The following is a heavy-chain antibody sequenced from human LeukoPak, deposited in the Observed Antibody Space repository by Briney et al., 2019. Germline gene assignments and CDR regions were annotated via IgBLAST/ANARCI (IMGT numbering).Heavy chain of an antibody. Sequence: GGSLRLSCAASGFTFSSYWMHWGPQSPGKGRMACSRFNRDGSSTNYVDSVKARFTISSDNAKNTLDLQMNSLRAEDTAIYYCARDPGSLVGRVYNPRPFDYWGQGTLVTVSS. V-gene: IGHV3-74*01. J-gene: IGHJ4*02. CDR3: ARDPGSLVGRVYNPRPFDY. CDR2: FNRDGSST. CDR1: GFTFSSYW. D-gene: IGHD5-24*01.